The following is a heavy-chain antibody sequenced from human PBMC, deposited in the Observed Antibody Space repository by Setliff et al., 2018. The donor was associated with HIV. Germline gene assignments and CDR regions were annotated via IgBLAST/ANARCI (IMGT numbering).Heavy chain of an antibody. Sequence: GESLKTPGKGFGYYFPNSLIVWVRQMPGKGLEWMGCIYPGDSDTMYSPVFEGQVTISVDTSINTAYLQWNSLKASDSGIYYCAKSSGSYPLGFDPWGQGTLVTVSS. J-gene: IGHJ5*02. CDR3: AKSSGSYPLGFDP. D-gene: IGHD3-16*02. CDR1: GYYFPNSL. V-gene: IGHV5-51*01. CDR2: IYPGDSDT.